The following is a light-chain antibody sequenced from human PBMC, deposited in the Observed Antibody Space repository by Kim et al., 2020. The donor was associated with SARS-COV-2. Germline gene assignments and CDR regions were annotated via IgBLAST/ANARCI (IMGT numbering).Light chain of an antibody. CDR1: NANVRRQG. V-gene: IGLV10-54*01. CDR2: RNN. CDR3: SAWDISLNAVV. Sequence: RQAAALACPGNNANVRRQGAAWMQTHQGHPPKVLSDRNNNSRSGISERFSASRSGNTASLIITGLQSEDEADYYCSAWDISLNAVVFGGGTQLTVL. J-gene: IGLJ3*02.